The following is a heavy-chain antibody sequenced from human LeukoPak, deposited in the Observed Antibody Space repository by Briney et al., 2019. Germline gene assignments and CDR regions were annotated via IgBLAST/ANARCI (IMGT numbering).Heavy chain of an antibody. Sequence: PSETLSLTCSVYGGSFSGYCWSWIRQPPGKGLEWIGEINHSGSTNYNPSLKTRVTISLDRSKDQFSLKLTSVTAADTAVYYCTRGKPETVFDSWGRGTLVTVSS. CDR2: INHSGST. J-gene: IGHJ4*01. CDR3: TRGKPETVFDS. CDR1: GGSFSGYC. V-gene: IGHV4-34*01.